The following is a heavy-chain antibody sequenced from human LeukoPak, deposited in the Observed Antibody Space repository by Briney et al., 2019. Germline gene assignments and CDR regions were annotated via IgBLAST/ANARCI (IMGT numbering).Heavy chain of an antibody. D-gene: IGHD6-13*01. CDR3: ASLGSVKQQLAHDAFDI. Sequence: PSETLSLTCTVSGGSISSGSYYWSWIRQPAGKGLEWIGRIYTSGSTNFNPSLKSRVTISVDTSKNQFSLKLSSVTAADTAVYYCASLGSVKQQLAHDAFDIWGQGTMVTVSS. V-gene: IGHV4-61*02. CDR2: IYTSGST. J-gene: IGHJ3*02. CDR1: GGSISSGSYY.